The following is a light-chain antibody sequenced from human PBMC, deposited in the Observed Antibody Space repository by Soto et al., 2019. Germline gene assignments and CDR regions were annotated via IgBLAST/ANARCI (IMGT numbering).Light chain of an antibody. CDR2: VTSDGSH. J-gene: IGLJ2*01. CDR3: SSYTTTNTRLV. V-gene: IGLV4-69*01. Sequence: QLVLTQSPSASASPGASVKLTCTLSSGHSDYAIAWHQQQPEKGPRYLMKVTSDGSHTKGDGIPDRFSGSSSGADRYLTISSLQAEDEADYYCSSYTTTNTRLVFGGGTKLTVL. CDR1: SGHSDYA.